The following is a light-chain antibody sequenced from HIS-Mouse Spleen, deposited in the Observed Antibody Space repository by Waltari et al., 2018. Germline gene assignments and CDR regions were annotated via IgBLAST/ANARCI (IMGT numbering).Light chain of an antibody. Sequence: SYELTQPPSVSVSPGQTASIPCSGQKLGDKYAVWYQQKPGQSPVLVIYQDSKRPSGIPERFSGSNSGNTATLTISGTQAMDEADYYCQAWDSSSLYVFGTGTKVTVL. CDR2: QDS. V-gene: IGLV3-1*01. CDR3: QAWDSSSLYV. CDR1: KLGDKY. J-gene: IGLJ1*01.